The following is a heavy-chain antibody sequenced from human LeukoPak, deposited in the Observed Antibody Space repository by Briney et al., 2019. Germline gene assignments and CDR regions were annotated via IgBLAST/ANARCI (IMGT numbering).Heavy chain of an antibody. Sequence: PSETLSLTCAVYGGSFSGYYWSWIRQPPGKGLEWIGEINHSGSTNYNPSLKSRVTISVDTSKNQFSLRLSSVTAADTAVYYCARTVRTAGTTCCFDIWGQGTMVTVSS. D-gene: IGHD1-1*01. J-gene: IGHJ3*02. CDR1: GGSFSGYY. V-gene: IGHV4-34*01. CDR3: ARTVRTAGTTCCFDI. CDR2: INHSGST.